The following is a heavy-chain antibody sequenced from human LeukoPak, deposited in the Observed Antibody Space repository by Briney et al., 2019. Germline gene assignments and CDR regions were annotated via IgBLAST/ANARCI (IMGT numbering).Heavy chain of an antibody. Sequence: ASETLSLTCTVSGYSISSGYYWGWIRQPPGKGLEWIGSIYHSGSTYYNPSLKSRVTISVDTSKNQFSLKLSSVTAADTAVYYCARVARGGATLYYFDYWGQGTLVTVSS. CDR1: GYSISSGYY. D-gene: IGHD1-26*01. V-gene: IGHV4-38-2*02. CDR3: ARVARGGATLYYFDY. CDR2: IYHSGST. J-gene: IGHJ4*02.